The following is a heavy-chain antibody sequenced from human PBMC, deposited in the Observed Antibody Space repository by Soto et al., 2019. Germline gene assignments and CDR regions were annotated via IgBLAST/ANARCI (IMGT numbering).Heavy chain of an antibody. CDR1: GGSISSGGYS. J-gene: IGHJ2*01. Sequence: SETLSLTCAVSGGSISSGGYSWSWIRQPPGKGLEWIGYIYHSGSTYYNPSLKSRVTISVDRSKNQFSLKLSSVTAADTAVYYCARNGGGSYWYFDLWGRGTLVTVSS. CDR2: IYHSGST. V-gene: IGHV4-30-2*01. CDR3: ARNGGGSYWYFDL. D-gene: IGHD1-1*01.